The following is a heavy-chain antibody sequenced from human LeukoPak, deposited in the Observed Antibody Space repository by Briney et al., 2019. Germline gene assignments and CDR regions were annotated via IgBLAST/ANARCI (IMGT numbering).Heavy chain of an antibody. CDR1: EYNFTNYW. J-gene: IGHJ4*02. Sequence: GESLKISCEGSEYNFTNYWIDWVRQMPGKGLEWMGIFYPADSDTRYSPSFQGQVTISADKSISTAYLQWSSLKASDTAMYYCARLFRNYYDSSGRGRLDYWGQGTLVTVSS. CDR2: FYPADSDT. CDR3: ARLFRNYYDSSGRGRLDY. V-gene: IGHV5-51*01. D-gene: IGHD3-22*01.